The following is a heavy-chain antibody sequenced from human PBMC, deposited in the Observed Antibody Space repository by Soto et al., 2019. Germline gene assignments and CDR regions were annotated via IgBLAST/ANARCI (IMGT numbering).Heavy chain of an antibody. Sequence: GASVKVSCKASGYTFTSYYMHWVRQAPGQGLEWMGIINPGGGSTSYAQKFQGRVTMTRDTSTSTVYMELSSLRSEDTAVYYCASSHWDGNNSEVGSVWGQGTTVPVSS. CDR2: INPGGGST. J-gene: IGHJ6*01. V-gene: IGHV1-46*01. D-gene: IGHD1-1*01. CDR3: ASSHWDGNNSEVGSV. CDR1: GYTFTSYY.